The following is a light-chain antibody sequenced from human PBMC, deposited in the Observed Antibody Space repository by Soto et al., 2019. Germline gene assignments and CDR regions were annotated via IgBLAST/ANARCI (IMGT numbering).Light chain of an antibody. CDR2: DAS. J-gene: IGKJ4*01. Sequence: DLQMTQSPSSLSASVGDRVTITCQASQDISNYLNWYQQKPGKDPKLLIYDASNLETGVPSRFSGSGSGTDFTFTISSLQPEDIATYYCQQYDNVPPLTFGGGTKVEIK. CDR1: QDISNY. V-gene: IGKV1-33*01. CDR3: QQYDNVPPLT.